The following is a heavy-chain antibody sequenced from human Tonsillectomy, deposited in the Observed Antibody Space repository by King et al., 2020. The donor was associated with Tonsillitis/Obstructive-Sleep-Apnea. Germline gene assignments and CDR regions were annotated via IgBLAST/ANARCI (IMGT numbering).Heavy chain of an antibody. J-gene: IGHJ5*02. Sequence: VQLVESGAEVKKPGESLKISCPGSGYSFTTYWIAWVRQMPGKGLEWMGIIYPGDSYTTYNPSFQGQVTISADKSISTAYLQWSSLKASDTAMYYCAGRGYSDFQNWFDPWGQGTLVTVSS. CDR1: GYSFTTYW. V-gene: IGHV5-51*01. CDR2: IYPGDSYT. CDR3: AGRGYSDFQNWFDP. D-gene: IGHD5-12*01.